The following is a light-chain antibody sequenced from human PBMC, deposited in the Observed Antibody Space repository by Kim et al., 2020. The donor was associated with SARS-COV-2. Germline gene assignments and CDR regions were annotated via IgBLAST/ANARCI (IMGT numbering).Light chain of an antibody. CDR2: QNS. Sequence: SYELTQPPSVSVSPGQTASVTCSGDKLGDKFACWYQQKPGQSPALVIYQNSKRPSGIPERFSGSKSGNTATLTISGTQATDEADYYCQAWDRSTVVFGGGTKLTVL. V-gene: IGLV3-1*01. CDR1: KLGDKF. J-gene: IGLJ2*01. CDR3: QAWDRSTVV.